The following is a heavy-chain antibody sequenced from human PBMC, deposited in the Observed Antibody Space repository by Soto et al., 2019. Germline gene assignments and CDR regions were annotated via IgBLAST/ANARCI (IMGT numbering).Heavy chain of an antibody. Sequence: GGSLRLSCAASGFTFSDYYMSWIRQAPGKGLEWVSYVSSSSSYTNYADSVKGRFTISRDNAKNSLYLQMNSLRAEDTAVYYCARVTGYCSGGSCYPRYWGQGTLVTVSS. V-gene: IGHV3-11*06. CDR2: VSSSSSYT. D-gene: IGHD2-15*01. J-gene: IGHJ4*02. CDR3: ARVTGYCSGGSCYPRY. CDR1: GFTFSDYY.